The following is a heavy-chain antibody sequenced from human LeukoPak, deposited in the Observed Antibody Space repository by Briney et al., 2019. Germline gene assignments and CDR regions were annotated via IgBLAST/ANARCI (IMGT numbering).Heavy chain of an antibody. Sequence: SETLSLTCTVSGGSISSSSYYWGWIRQPPGKGLEWIGSIYYSGSTYYNPSLKSRVTISVDTSKNQFSLKLSSVTAADTAVYYCAREERIAAAGDCYYYGMDVWGQGTTVTVSS. CDR1: GGSISSSSYY. V-gene: IGHV4-39*07. CDR3: AREERIAAAGDCYYYGMDV. D-gene: IGHD6-13*01. CDR2: IYYSGST. J-gene: IGHJ6*02.